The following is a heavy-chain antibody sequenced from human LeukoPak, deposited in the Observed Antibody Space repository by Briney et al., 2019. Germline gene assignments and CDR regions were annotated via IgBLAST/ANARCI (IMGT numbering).Heavy chain of an antibody. J-gene: IGHJ5*02. Sequence: SETLSLTCTVSGGSISSSSYYWGWLRQPPGKGLEWIGSIYYSGSTYYNPSLKSRVTISVDTSKNQFSLKLSSVTAADTAVYYCASKGILWFGELYDPWGQGTLVTVSS. D-gene: IGHD3-10*01. CDR2: IYYSGST. CDR3: ASKGILWFGELYDP. V-gene: IGHV4-39*07. CDR1: GGSISSSSYY.